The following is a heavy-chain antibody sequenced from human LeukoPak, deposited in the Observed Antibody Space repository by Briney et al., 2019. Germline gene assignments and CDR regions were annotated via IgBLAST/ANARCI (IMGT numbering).Heavy chain of an antibody. CDR3: ARGTSPLDYWYFDL. V-gene: IGHV3-23*01. CDR2: ITGRGVSA. J-gene: IGHJ2*01. Sequence: TGGFLRLSCTSSGFIFTNYAMSWVRQTPRTGLEWISSITGRGVSAYYADSVKGRFTVSRDTSKKTLYLQMNSLRDEDTAVYYCARGTSPLDYWYFDLWGRGTLVTVSS. CDR1: GFIFTNYA. D-gene: IGHD2-2*01.